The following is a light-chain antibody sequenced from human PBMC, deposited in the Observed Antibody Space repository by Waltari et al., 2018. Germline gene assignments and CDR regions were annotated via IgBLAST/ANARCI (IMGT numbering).Light chain of an antibody. V-gene: IGLV3-21*04. Sequence: SYALTQPPSVSVAPGTTARITWGGDNIGSYSVHGYQQKPGQAPWLVIFYVSDRPSGIPERFSGSNSGNTATLTISSVEAGDEAKYYCHVWHPDMDPGVFGPGTEVSV. CDR1: NIGSYS. CDR3: HVWHPDMDPGV. CDR2: YVS. J-gene: IGLJ1*01.